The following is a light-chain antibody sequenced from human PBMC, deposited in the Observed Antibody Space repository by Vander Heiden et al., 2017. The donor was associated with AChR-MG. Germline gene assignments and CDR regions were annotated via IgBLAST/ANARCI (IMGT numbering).Light chain of an antibody. V-gene: IGKV4-1*01. CDR2: WAS. Sequence: DIVMTQSPDSLAVSPGERATINCKSSQSVLYSSNNKNYLAWYRQKPGQPPKLLIYWASTRDSGVPDRFRGSGSGTDFTLTISGLQAEDVAVYYCQQYYSSPITFGQGTLLEIK. J-gene: IGKJ5*01. CDR3: QQYYSSPIT. CDR1: QSVLYSSNNKNY.